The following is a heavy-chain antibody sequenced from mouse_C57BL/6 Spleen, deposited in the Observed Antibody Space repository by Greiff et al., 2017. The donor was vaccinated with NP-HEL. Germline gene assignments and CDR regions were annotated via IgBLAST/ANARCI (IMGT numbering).Heavy chain of an antibody. Sequence: EVKVEESGGGLVQPGGSMKLSCVASGFTFSNYWMNWVRQSPEKGLEWVAQIRLKSDNYATHYAESVKGRFTISRDDSKSSVYLQMNNLRAEDTGIYYCTDVDYAMDYWGQGTSVTVSS. V-gene: IGHV6-3*01. CDR2: IRLKSDNYAT. CDR1: GFTFSNYW. CDR3: TDVDYAMDY. J-gene: IGHJ4*01.